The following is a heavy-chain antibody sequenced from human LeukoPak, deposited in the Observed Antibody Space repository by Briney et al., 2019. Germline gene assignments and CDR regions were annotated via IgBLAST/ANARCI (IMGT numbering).Heavy chain of an antibody. Sequence: PSQTLSLTCTVSGGSISSGGYYWSWIRQHPGKGLEWIGYIYYSGSTYYNPSLKSRVTISVDTSKNQFSLKLSSVTAADTAVYYCARDHPAASSSSWYGLSYYYYGMDVWGQGTTVTVSS. CDR2: IYYSGST. D-gene: IGHD6-13*01. CDR3: ARDHPAASSSSWYGLSYYYYGMDV. CDR1: GGSISSGGYY. V-gene: IGHV4-31*03. J-gene: IGHJ6*02.